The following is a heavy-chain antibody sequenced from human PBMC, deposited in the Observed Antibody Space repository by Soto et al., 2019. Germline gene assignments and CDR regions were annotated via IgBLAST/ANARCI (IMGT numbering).Heavy chain of an antibody. CDR3: ARDQPWGGQGRNPNNWFDP. V-gene: IGHV3-30*04. Sequence: QERLVESGGGVVQPETSLRLSCTASGFTFSRYAMHWVRQAPGKGLEWVAVISYDGKNEYYAESVKGRFTISRDNAKNTVNLQIDSLKTEDTAVYYCARDQPWGGQGRNPNNWFDPWGQGTLVSVSS. CDR2: ISYDGKNE. J-gene: IGHJ5*02. CDR1: GFTFSRYA. D-gene: IGHD3-16*01.